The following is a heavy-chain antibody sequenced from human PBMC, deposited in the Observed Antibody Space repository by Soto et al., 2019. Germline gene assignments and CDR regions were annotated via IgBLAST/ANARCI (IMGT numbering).Heavy chain of an antibody. V-gene: IGHV5-51*01. CDR1: GYSFTSYW. D-gene: IGHD3-10*01. J-gene: IGHJ6*02. CDR2: IYPGDSDT. Sequence: GESLKISCKGSGYSFTSYWIGWVRQMPGKGLEWMGIIYPGDSDTRYSPSFQGQVTISADKSISTAYLQWSSLKASDTAMYYCARHLGPLPGSGSYYKHYYYYYGMDVWGQGTTVTVSS. CDR3: ARHLGPLPGSGSYYKHYYYYYGMDV.